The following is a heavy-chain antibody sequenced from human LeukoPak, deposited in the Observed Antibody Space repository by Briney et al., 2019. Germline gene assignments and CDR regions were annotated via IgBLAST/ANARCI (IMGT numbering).Heavy chain of an antibody. J-gene: IGHJ4*02. CDR2: IYYSGST. CDR1: GGSISSYY. V-gene: IGHV4-59*01. D-gene: IGHD3-10*01. Sequence: SETLSLTCTVSGGSISSYYWSWIRQPPGKGLEWIGYIYYSGSTNYNPSLKSRVTISVDTSKNQFSLKLSSVTAADTAVYYCARDLGKDGWTRWVNWGQGTLVTVSS. CDR3: ARDLGKDGWTRWVN.